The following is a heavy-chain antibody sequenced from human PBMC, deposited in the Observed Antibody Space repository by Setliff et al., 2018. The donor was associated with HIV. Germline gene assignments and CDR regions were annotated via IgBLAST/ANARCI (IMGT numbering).Heavy chain of an antibody. J-gene: IGHJ4*02. CDR2: IHTTGSP. V-gene: IGHV4-4*08. CDR3: ARTPSRGGFDY. CDR1: GVYISNYH. D-gene: IGHD3-16*01. Sequence: PSETLSLTCTISGVYISNYHWGWIRQPPGRGLEWIGSIHTTGSPKNNPSLQSRVSISIDMAKSLLSLELSSVTAADTAVYYCARTPSRGGFDYWGQGTLVTVSS.